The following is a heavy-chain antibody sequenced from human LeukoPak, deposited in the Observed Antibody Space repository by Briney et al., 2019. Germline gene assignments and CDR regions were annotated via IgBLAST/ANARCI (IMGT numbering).Heavy chain of an antibody. J-gene: IGHJ6*03. CDR1: GFTFSSYA. V-gene: IGHV3-23*01. D-gene: IGHD3-3*01. CDR2: ISGSGGST. CDR3: AKDRTYYDFWSGLCYYYYMDV. Sequence: GGSLRLSCAASGFTFSSYAMSWVRQAPGKGLEWVSAISGSGGSTYYADSVKGRFTISRDNSKNTLYLQMNSLRAEDTAVYYCAKDRTYYDFWSGLCYYYYMDVWGKGTTVTVSS.